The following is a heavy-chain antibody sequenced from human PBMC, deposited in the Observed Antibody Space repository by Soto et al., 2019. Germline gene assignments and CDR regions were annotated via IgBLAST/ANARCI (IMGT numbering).Heavy chain of an antibody. CDR1: GGSISSSSYY. V-gene: IGHV4-39*01. J-gene: IGHJ3*02. CDR2: IYYSGST. Sequence: QLQLQESGPGLVKPSETLSLTCTVSGGSISSSSYYWGWIRQPPGKGLEWIGSIYYSGSTYYNPSLKCRVTISVDTSKNQFSLKLSSVTVADTAVYYCARMYSSGYDAFDIWGQGTKVTV. D-gene: IGHD6-19*01. CDR3: ARMYSSGYDAFDI.